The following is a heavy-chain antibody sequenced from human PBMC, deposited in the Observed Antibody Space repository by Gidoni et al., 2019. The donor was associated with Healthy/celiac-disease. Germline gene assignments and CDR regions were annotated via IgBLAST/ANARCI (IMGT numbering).Heavy chain of an antibody. CDR2: IYYSGST. CDR1: GGSISSYY. V-gene: IGHV4-59*01. Sequence: QVQLQESGPGLVKPSETLSLTCTVSGGSISSYYWSWIRQPPGKGLEWIGYIYYSGSTNYNPSLKSRVTISVDTSKNQFSLKLSSVTAADTAVYYCASHTMVRGVIPPSISGYYYMDVWGKGTTVTVSS. CDR3: ASHTMVRGVIPPSISGYYYMDV. D-gene: IGHD3-10*01. J-gene: IGHJ6*03.